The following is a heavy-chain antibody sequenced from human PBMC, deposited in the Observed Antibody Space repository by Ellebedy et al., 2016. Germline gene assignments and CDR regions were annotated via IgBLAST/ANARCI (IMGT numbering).Heavy chain of an antibody. CDR2: INHSGST. V-gene: IGHV4-34*01. CDR3: ARGRGSGAARYYYYYYMDV. D-gene: IGHD6-6*01. J-gene: IGHJ6*03. CDR1: GGSFSGYY. Sequence: SETLSLXCAVYGGSFSGYYWSWIRQPPGKGLEWIGEINHSGSTNYNPSLKSRVTISVDTSKNQFSLKLSSVTAADTAVYYCARGRGSGAARYYYYYYMDVWGKGTTVTVSS.